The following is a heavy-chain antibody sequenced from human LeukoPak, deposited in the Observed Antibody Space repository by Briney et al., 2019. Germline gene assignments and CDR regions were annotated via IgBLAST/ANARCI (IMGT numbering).Heavy chain of an antibody. CDR3: ARASMGATFDY. D-gene: IGHD3-16*01. CDR2: ISYDGSNK. J-gene: IGHJ4*02. V-gene: IGHV3-30*04. Sequence: PGGSLRLSCAASGFTFSSYAMHWVRQAPGKGLEWVAVISYDGSNKYYADSVKGRFTISRDNSKNTLYLQMNSLRAEDTAVYYCARASMGATFDYWGQGTLVTVSS. CDR1: GFTFSSYA.